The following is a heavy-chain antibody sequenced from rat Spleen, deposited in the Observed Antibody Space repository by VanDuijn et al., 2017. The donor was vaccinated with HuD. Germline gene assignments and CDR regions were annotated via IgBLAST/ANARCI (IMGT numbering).Heavy chain of an antibody. Sequence: QVQLKESGPVLVQASETLSLTCTVSGFSLTNYGVIWIRQSPGKGLEWMGIIWGDGNTGYNSALKSRLSINRDTSKSQVFLKMNSLQTDDTAIYYCTRRGTEGTLYWGQGVMVTVSS. D-gene: IGHD1-11*01. V-gene: IGHV2S75*01. CDR3: TRRGTEGTLY. CDR2: IWGDGNT. CDR1: GFSLTNYG. J-gene: IGHJ2*01.